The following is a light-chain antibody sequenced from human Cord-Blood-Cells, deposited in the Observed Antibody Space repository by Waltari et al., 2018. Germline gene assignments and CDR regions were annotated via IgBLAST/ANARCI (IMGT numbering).Light chain of an antibody. Sequence: EIVMTQSPAPLSVSPGERATLSCRTSQSVSSNLSWYQQKPGQAPSLLLYGASTRATGIPAWFSGSGSGTEFTLTISSLQSEDFAVYYCQQYNNWPLTFGGGTKVEIK. J-gene: IGKJ4*01. CDR2: GAS. CDR3: QQYNNWPLT. V-gene: IGKV3-15*01. CDR1: QSVSSN.